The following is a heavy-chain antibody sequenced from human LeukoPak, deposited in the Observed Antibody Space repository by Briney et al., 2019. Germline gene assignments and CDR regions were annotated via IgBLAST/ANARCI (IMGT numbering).Heavy chain of an antibody. CDR1: GGSIFSYY. D-gene: IGHD3-22*01. J-gene: IGHJ2*01. CDR2: IYSNGIT. V-gene: IGHV4-4*08. CDR3: ARRAYFDSSGYSPTSGYFDL. Sequence: SETLSLTCTVSGGSIFSYYWNWIRQSPGKGLEWLGYIYSNGITNYSPSLRSRGTISIATSKNQFSLRLASVTAADTVIYYCARRAYFDSSGYSPTSGYFDLWGRGTLVTVS.